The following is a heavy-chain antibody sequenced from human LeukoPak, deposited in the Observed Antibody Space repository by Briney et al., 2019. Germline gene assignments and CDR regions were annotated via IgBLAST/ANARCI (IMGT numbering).Heavy chain of an antibody. CDR3: AKDWTTVVTPKGYYFDS. Sequence: GGSLRLSCAASGFSFNNYAMSWVRQAPGKGLEWVSAISTTGGSTYYADSVKGRFTVSRDNSKNTLSLQMESLRVEDTALYYCAKDWTTVVTPKGYYFDSWGQGTLVTVSS. J-gene: IGHJ4*02. CDR1: GFSFNNYA. V-gene: IGHV3-23*01. CDR2: ISTTGGST. D-gene: IGHD4-23*01.